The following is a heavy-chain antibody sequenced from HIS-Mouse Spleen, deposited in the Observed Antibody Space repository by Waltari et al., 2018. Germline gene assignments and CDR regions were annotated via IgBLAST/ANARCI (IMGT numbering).Heavy chain of an antibody. V-gene: IGHV1-8*01. CDR3: ARGHDYSNYFDY. CDR2: MNPNSGNT. CDR1: GYTFTSYA. J-gene: IGHJ4*02. Sequence: QVQLVQSGAEVKKPGASVKVSCKASGYTFTSYAITWVRQATGQGLEWMGWMNPNSGNTGAAQKFQSRVTMTRNTSISTAYRELSSLRSEDTAVYYCARGHDYSNYFDYWVQGTLVTVSS. D-gene: IGHD4-4*01.